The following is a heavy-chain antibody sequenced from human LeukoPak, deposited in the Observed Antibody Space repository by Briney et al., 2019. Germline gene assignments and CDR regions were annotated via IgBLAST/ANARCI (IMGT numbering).Heavy chain of an antibody. CDR1: GFTFSSYW. CDR2: IKQDGSEN. D-gene: IGHD6-6*01. Sequence: GGSLRLSCAASGFTFSSYWMSWVRQAPGKGLEWVAKIKQDGSENYYVDSVKGRFTISRDSANNSLYLQMNSLRAEDTAVYYCAKEQLVRPWLDPWGQRTLVTVSS. J-gene: IGHJ5*02. CDR3: AKEQLVRPWLDP. V-gene: IGHV3-7*03.